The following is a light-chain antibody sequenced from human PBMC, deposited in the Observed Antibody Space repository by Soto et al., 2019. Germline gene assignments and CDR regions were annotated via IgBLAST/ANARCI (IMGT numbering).Light chain of an antibody. J-gene: IGKJ1*01. CDR3: QQYNSYSGT. CDR2: KAS. CDR1: QSISSW. V-gene: IGKV1-5*03. Sequence: DIQMTQSPSTLAASVGDGVTITSRASQSISSWLAWYQQKPGKAPKLLIYKASSLESGVPSRFSGSGSGTEFTLTISSLQPDDFATYYCQQYNSYSGTFGQGTKVDIK.